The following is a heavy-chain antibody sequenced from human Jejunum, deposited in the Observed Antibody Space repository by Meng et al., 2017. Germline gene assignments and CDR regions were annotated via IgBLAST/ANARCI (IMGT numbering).Heavy chain of an antibody. J-gene: IGHJ4*02. Sequence: QVQLQESGPGLVKPSGTLSLTCTVSGDFITSSDWWSWVRQSPGKGLEWIGKIHHGGFTDSHPFLKSRVTMSVDKSKNQFSLEVDPVTAADTAMYYCATFDFSVGYGDWGQGILVTVSS. D-gene: IGHD3-3*01. CDR2: IHHGGFT. CDR3: ATFDFSVGYGD. CDR1: GDFITSSDW. V-gene: IGHV4-4*02.